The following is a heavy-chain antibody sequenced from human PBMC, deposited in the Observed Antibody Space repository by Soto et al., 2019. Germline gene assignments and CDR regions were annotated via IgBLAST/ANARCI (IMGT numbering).Heavy chain of an antibody. CDR1: GFTFSSYA. V-gene: IGHV3-23*01. D-gene: IGHD3-22*01. Sequence: GGSLRLSCEASGFTFSSYAMTWVRQAPGKGLEWVSSISRSGDNTYYADSVKGRVTISRDNSKNTLFLQVSSLRAEDTAVYYCVKSLTSYFGSTGYFDYWGQGTLVTVSS. CDR2: ISRSGDNT. J-gene: IGHJ4*02. CDR3: VKSLTSYFGSTGYFDY.